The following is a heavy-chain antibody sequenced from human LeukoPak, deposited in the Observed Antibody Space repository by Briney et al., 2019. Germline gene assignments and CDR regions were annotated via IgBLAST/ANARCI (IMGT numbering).Heavy chain of an antibody. CDR2: INHSGST. Sequence: SETLSLTCAVYGGSFSGYYWSWIRQPPGKGLEWIGEINHSGSTNYNPSLKSRVTISVDTSKNQFPLKLSSVTAADTAVYYCARGGKELWSRYYYYGMDVWGQGTTVTVSS. D-gene: IGHD5-18*01. CDR3: ARGGKELWSRYYYYGMDV. J-gene: IGHJ6*02. CDR1: GGSFSGYY. V-gene: IGHV4-34*01.